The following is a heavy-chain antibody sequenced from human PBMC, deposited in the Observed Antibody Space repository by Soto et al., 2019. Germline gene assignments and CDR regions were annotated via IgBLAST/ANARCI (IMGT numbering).Heavy chain of an antibody. J-gene: IGHJ3*01. D-gene: IGHD4-4*01. V-gene: IGHV3-73*01. CDR3: TRQNPVNLVKNDAYDS. CDR2: TRSRSNNYAT. CDR1: GFTFSDSA. Sequence: EVQLVESGGGLVQPGGSLKLSCAASGFTFSDSAMHWVRQAPGKGLEWVGRTRSRSNNYATEYGASVKGRFTISRDASKKTVYLQRNSLKPENTSIYYFTRQNPVNLVKNDAYDSWGQGQWSPSLQ.